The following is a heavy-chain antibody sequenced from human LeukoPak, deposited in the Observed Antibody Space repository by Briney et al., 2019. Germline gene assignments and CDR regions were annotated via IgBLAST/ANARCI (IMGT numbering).Heavy chain of an antibody. CDR3: AKDREQWLVRLPWN. CDR2: IKQDGSEK. Sequence: PGGSLRLSCAASGFTFSSYWMNWVRQAPGKGLEWVANIKQDGSEKYYVDSVKGRFTISRDNSKNTLYLQMNSLRAEDTAVYYCAKDREQWLVRLPWNWGQGTLVTVSS. CDR1: GFTFSSYW. J-gene: IGHJ4*02. D-gene: IGHD6-19*01. V-gene: IGHV3-7*01.